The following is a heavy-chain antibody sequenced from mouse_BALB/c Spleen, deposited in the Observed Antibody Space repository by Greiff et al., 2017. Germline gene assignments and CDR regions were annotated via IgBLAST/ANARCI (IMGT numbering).Heavy chain of an antibody. Sequence: EVKLMESGGGLVKPGGSLKLSCAASGFTFSSYAMSWVHQTPEKRLEWVASISSGGSTYYPDSVKGRFTISRDNARNILYLQMSSLRSEDTAMYYCARIYLYAMDYWGQGTSVTVSS. CDR1: GFTFSSYA. J-gene: IGHJ4*01. CDR3: ARIYLYAMDY. CDR2: ISSGGST. V-gene: IGHV5-6-5*01. D-gene: IGHD1-1*01.